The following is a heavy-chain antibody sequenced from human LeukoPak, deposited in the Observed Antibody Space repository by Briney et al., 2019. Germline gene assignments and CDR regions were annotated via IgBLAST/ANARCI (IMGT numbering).Heavy chain of an antibody. V-gene: IGHV1-18*01. CDR2: ISAYNGNT. CDR3: ARDIVAPYYMDV. D-gene: IGHD5-12*01. Sequence: VKGSCKASGYTFTSYGIRWVRQAPGQGPEGMGWISAYNGNTNYAQKLQGRVTMTTATSTSTAYMELRSLRSADTAVYYCARDIVAPYYMDVWGKGTTVTVSS. J-gene: IGHJ6*03. CDR1: GYTFTSYG.